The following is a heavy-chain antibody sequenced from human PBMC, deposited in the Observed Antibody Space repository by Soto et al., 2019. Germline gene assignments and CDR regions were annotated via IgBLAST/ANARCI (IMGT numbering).Heavy chain of an antibody. V-gene: IGHV4-59*01. J-gene: IGHJ4*02. CDR3: ARANYFDY. Sequence: QVQLQESGPGLVKPSETLSLTCIVSGGSISRYYWSWFRQPPGKGLEWIWFIYYSGSTNYNPSLKSRVTISVDTSKNQFSLNLRSVTAADTAVYYCARANYFDYWGQGTLVTVSS. CDR1: GGSISRYY. CDR2: IYYSGST.